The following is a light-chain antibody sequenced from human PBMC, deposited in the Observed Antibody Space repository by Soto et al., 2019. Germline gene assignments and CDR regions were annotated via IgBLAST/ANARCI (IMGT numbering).Light chain of an antibody. CDR2: YDS. CDR1: NIGSKR. J-gene: IGLJ3*02. CDR3: QVWDISSGHVV. Sequence: YELSQPPSLSVAPGKTASVACGGSNIGSKRVHWYQQNSRQAPVLVMYYDSDRPSGIPERFSGSNSGTTATLTISRVEAVDEADYYCQVWDISSGHVVFGGGTKLTVL. V-gene: IGLV3-21*01.